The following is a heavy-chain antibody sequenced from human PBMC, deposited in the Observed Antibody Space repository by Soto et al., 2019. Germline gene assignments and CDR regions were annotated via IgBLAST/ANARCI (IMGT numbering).Heavy chain of an antibody. D-gene: IGHD3-3*01. V-gene: IGHV3-20*03. CDR3: ARFYYFFFSSRRRHTRYRSGLGIPAEPSSDL. J-gene: IGHJ2*01. CDR2: INRNGGST. Sequence: KGLAWISGINRNGGSTGYADSVKGRFTISRNNSKNTLYLQMKRRRAEDTAVYYCARFYYFFFSSRRRHTRYRSGLGIPAEPSSDL.